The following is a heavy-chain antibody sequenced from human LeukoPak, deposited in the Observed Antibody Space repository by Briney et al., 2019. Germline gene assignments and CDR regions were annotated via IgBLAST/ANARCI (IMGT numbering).Heavy chain of an antibody. D-gene: IGHD3-3*01. J-gene: IGHJ3*02. CDR2: INSDGSST. CDR1: EFTFSSYW. CDR3: ARGFTIFGVVNDAFDT. V-gene: IGHV3-74*01. Sequence: GGSLRLSCAASEFTFSSYWMHWVRQAPGKGLVWVSRINSDGSSTSYADSVKGRFTISRDNAKNTLYLQMKSLRAEDTAVYYCARGFTIFGVVNDAFDTWGQGTMVTVSS.